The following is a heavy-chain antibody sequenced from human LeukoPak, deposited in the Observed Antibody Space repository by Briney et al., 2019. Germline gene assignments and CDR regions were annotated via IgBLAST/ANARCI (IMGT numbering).Heavy chain of an antibody. V-gene: IGHV3-9*03. CDR3: AKGASYGTYDAFDF. CDR1: GFTFDDYA. J-gene: IGHJ3*01. CDR2: ISWNSGSI. D-gene: IGHD3-16*01. Sequence: GRSLRLSCAASGFTFDDYAMHSVRHAPGKGLEWVSVISWNSGSIGYADSVKGRFTISRDNAKSSLSLQMNSLRAEDMALYYCAKGASYGTYDAFDFWGQGTMVTVSS.